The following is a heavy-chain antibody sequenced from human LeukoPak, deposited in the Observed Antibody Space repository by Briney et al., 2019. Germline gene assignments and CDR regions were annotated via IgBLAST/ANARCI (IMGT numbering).Heavy chain of an antibody. J-gene: IGHJ4*02. CDR2: ISATGGST. CDR1: GFTFSNYA. V-gene: IGHV3-23*01. D-gene: IGHD4-17*01. Sequence: PGGSLRLSCGASGFTFSNYAMTWVRQAPGKGLEWVSSISATGGSTYYVDSVKGRFTISRDNSKNTLYLQMNSLRAEDTAVYYCARSTVATADYWGQGTLVTVSS. CDR3: ARSTVATADY.